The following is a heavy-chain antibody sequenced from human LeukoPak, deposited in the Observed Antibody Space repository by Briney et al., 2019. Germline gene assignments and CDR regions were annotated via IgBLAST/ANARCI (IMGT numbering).Heavy chain of an antibody. V-gene: IGHV1-3*01. CDR3: ARYCSSTSCTHYYYYYGMDV. CDR1: GYTFTSYA. CDR2: INAGNGKT. Sequence: ASVTVSLTASGYTFTSYAMHWVRQAPGQRLEWVGWINAGNGKTKYSQKFQGRVTITRDTSASTAYMELSSLRSEDTAVYYCARYCSSTSCTHYYYYYGMDVWGQGTTVTVSS. J-gene: IGHJ6*02. D-gene: IGHD2-2*01.